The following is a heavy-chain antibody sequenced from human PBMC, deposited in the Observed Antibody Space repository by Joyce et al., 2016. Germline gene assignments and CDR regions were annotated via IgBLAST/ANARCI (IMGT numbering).Heavy chain of an antibody. CDR1: GLSFSNYG. CDR2: IWYDGSTK. V-gene: IGHV3-33*01. D-gene: IGHD3-22*01. CDR3: AREEEPYNYYDSSGYYE. J-gene: IGHJ4*02. Sequence: QVQLVESGGGVVQPGRSLRLSCVASGLSFSNYGMHWVRQAPGKGLEWVAKIWYDGSTKYYADSVKGRFTISRDNSRNTLYLQLNSLRAEDTAVYYCAREEEPYNYYDSSGYYEWGQGTLVTVSS.